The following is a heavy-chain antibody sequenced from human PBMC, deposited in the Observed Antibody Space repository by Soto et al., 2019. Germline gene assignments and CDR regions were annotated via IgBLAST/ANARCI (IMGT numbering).Heavy chain of an antibody. CDR2: ISAYNGNT. J-gene: IGHJ3*02. V-gene: IGHV1-18*01. CDR3: ARDYYYMEGAGGESAFDI. D-gene: IGHD3-10*01. CDR1: GYTFTSYG. Sequence: ASVKVSCKASGYTFTSYGISWVRQAPGQGLEWMGWISAYNGNTNYAQKLQGRVTMTTDTSTSTAYMELRSLRSDDTAVYYCARDYYYMEGAGGESAFDIWGRGTMVTVSS.